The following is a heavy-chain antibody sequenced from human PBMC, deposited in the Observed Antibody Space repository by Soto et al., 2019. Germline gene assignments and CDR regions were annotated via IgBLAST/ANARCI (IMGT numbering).Heavy chain of an antibody. J-gene: IGHJ4*02. CDR2: IYYSGST. D-gene: IGHD3-22*01. Sequence: QVQLQESGPGLVKPSQTLSITCTVSGGSISSGTYYWSWIRQHPGKGLEWIGYIYYSGSTYYNPSLKSRVTISVDTSKNQFSLKLSSVTAADTAVYYCAREYDSSGYFDYWGQGTLVTVSS. V-gene: IGHV4-31*03. CDR1: GGSISSGTYY. CDR3: AREYDSSGYFDY.